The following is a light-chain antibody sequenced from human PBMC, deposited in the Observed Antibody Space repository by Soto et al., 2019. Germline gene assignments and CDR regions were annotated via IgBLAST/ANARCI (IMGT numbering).Light chain of an antibody. Sequence: DIVLTQSPATLSLSPGERATLSCRASQSVSSHLTWYQQKPGQAPRLLIYDASNRATGIPDRFSGSGSGTDFTLTISSLEPEDFAVDYCQQRSNWPPEFTFGPGTKVDFK. V-gene: IGKV3-11*01. J-gene: IGKJ3*01. CDR3: QQRSNWPPEFT. CDR1: QSVSSH. CDR2: DAS.